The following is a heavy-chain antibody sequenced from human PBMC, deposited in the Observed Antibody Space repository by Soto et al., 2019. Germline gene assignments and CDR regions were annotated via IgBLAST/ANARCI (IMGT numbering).Heavy chain of an antibody. V-gene: IGHV3-30*18. CDR2: ISYDGSNK. CDR3: AKVLRFLESTVGGGGMDV. D-gene: IGHD3-3*01. J-gene: IGHJ6*02. Sequence: GGSLRLSCAASGFTFSSYGMHWVRQAPGKGLEWVAVISYDGSNKYYADSVKGRFTISRDNSKNTLYLQMNSLRAEDTAVYYCAKVLRFLESTVGGGGMDVWGQGTTVTVSS. CDR1: GFTFSSYG.